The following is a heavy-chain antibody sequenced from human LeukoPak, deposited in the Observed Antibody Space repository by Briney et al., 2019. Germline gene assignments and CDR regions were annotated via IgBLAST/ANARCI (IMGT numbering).Heavy chain of an antibody. D-gene: IGHD2-2*02. J-gene: IGHJ3*02. Sequence: SETLSLTCTVSGGSISSGGYYWSWIRQHPGKGLEWIGYIYYSGSTYYNPSLKSRVTISVDTSKNQFSLKLSSVTAADTAVYYCARVGCSSTSCYTNNDAFDIWGQGTMVTVSS. V-gene: IGHV4-31*03. CDR1: GGSISSGGYY. CDR2: IYYSGST. CDR3: ARVGCSSTSCYTNNDAFDI.